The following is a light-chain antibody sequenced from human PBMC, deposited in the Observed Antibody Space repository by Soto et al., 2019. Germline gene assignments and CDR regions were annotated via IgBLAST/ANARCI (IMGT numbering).Light chain of an antibody. V-gene: IGLV1-47*01. CDR1: ASNIGSNF. CDR2: RNN. CDR3: ASWDHTLAGRWV. J-gene: IGLJ3*02. Sequence: QAVVTQPPSVSGTPGQRVAISCSRSASNIGSNFVYWYQQLPGTAPRLLIYRNNERPSGVPDRFSTSKSGTSSSLAITGLRSEDEGHYYCASWDHTLAGRWVFGGGTKLTVL.